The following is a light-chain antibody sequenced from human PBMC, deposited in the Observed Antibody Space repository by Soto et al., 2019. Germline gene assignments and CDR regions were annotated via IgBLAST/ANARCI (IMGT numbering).Light chain of an antibody. CDR1: QTLEHSNGNTY. V-gene: IGKV2-24*01. J-gene: IGKJ4*01. CDR2: KIS. CDR3: MQATQTPLT. Sequence: EIVMTQTPLSSVVTLGQSASISCRSSQTLEHSNGNTYLSWLHQRPGQPPRLLIYKISKRFSGVPDRFSGSGAGKDFTLKISRVEAEDVGIYYCMQATQTPLTFGGGTRLEI.